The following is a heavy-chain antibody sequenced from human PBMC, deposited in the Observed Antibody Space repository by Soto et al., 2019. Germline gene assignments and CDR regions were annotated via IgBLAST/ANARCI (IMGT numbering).Heavy chain of an antibody. J-gene: IGHJ6*02. CDR1: GGTFGSYA. D-gene: IGHD2-2*01. CDR3: ARSQGSSTSLEIYYYYYYGMDV. V-gene: IGHV1-69*01. Sequence: QVQLVQSGAEVKKPGSSVKVSCKASGGTFGSYAISWVRQAPGQGLEWMGGIIPIHGTANYAQKFQGRVTIAADESTSTAYMELSRLRSEDTAVYYCARSQGSSTSLEIYYYYYYGMDVWGQGTTVSVSS. CDR2: IIPIHGTA.